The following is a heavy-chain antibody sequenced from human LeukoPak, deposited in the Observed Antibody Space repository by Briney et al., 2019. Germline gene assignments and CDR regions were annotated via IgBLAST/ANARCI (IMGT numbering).Heavy chain of an antibody. Sequence: GGSLRLSCAASGFTSSSYSMNWVRQAPGKGLEWASYISSSSSAIYYADSVKGRFTISRDNAKNSLFLQMNSLRADDTAVYYCAREYSSTSGRAFDIWGQGTMVTVSS. CDR1: GFTSSSYS. CDR2: ISSSSSAI. J-gene: IGHJ3*02. CDR3: AREYSSTSGRAFDI. D-gene: IGHD6-6*01. V-gene: IGHV3-48*01.